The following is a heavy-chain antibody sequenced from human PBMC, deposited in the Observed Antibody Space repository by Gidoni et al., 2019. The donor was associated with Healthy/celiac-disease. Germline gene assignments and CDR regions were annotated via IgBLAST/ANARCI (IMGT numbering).Heavy chain of an antibody. J-gene: IGHJ5*02. CDR1: GFSLSTIGMC. Sequence: QVTLRESGPALVTPTQTLTLTCTFSGFSLSTIGMCVSWIRQPPGKALEWLALIDWDDDKYYSTSLKTRLTISKDTSKNQVVLTMTNMDPVDTATYYCARRVTYCSSTSCYRDNWFDPWGQGTLVTVSS. CDR3: ARRVTYCSSTSCYRDNWFDP. CDR2: IDWDDDK. V-gene: IGHV2-70*01. D-gene: IGHD2-2*02.